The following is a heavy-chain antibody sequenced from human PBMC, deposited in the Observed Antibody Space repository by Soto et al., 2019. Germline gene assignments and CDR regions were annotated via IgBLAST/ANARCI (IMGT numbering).Heavy chain of an antibody. V-gene: IGHV4-39*01. CDR2: IYYSGSI. CDR3: ARALDFWGSYRANYFDY. D-gene: IGHD3-16*02. J-gene: IGHJ4*02. Sequence: SETLSLTCTVSGGSISSSSYYWGWIRQPPGKGLEWIGSIYYSGSIYYNPSLKSRVTISVDTSKNQFSLKLSSVTAADTAVYYCARALDFWGSYRANYFDYWGQGTLVTVSS. CDR1: GGSISSSSYY.